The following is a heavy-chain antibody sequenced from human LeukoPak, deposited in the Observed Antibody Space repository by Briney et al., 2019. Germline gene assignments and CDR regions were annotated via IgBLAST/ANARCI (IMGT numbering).Heavy chain of an antibody. D-gene: IGHD3-22*01. V-gene: IGHV4-34*01. CDR3: ARDLDSSGYYFDY. CDR2: INHSGNT. CDR1: GGSFSGYY. J-gene: IGHJ4*02. Sequence: SETLSLTCAVYGGSFSGYYWSWIRQPPGKGLEWIGEINHSGNTNYNPSLKSRVTISVDTSKNQFSLKLSSVTAADTAVYYCARDLDSSGYYFDYWGQGTLVTVPS.